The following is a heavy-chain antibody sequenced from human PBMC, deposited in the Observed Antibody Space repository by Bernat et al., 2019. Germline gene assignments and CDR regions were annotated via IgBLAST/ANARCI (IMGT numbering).Heavy chain of an antibody. Sequence: QVQLVESVGGVVQLGRSLRLSCAASGFTFTNYFMHWVRQAPARGLEWVTVISSDGNGEYCAEAGKGRFTKFRDDSKSTLYVQVNRLRAEVTAVDDGARGGTRRAGGTRGGGFDLWGGGTPVTVSA. CDR1: GFTFTNYF. CDR3: ARGGTRRAGGTRGGGFDL. CDR2: ISSDGNGE. V-gene: IGHV3-30*01. D-gene: IGHD1-1*01. J-gene: IGHJ4*02.